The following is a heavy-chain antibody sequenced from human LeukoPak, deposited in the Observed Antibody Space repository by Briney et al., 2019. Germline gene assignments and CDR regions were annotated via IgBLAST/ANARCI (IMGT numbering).Heavy chain of an antibody. Sequence: GGSLRLSCAASGFTFSSYAMHWVRQAPGKGLEWVAVISYDGSNKYYADSVKGRFTISRDNSKNTLYLQMNSLRAEDTAVYYCARLGGSNWYYAFDIWGQGTMVTVSS. V-gene: IGHV3-30-3*01. CDR2: ISYDGSNK. D-gene: IGHD6-13*01. J-gene: IGHJ3*02. CDR3: ARLGGSNWYYAFDI. CDR1: GFTFSSYA.